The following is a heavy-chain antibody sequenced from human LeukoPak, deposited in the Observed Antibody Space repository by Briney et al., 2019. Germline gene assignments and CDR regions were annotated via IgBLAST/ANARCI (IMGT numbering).Heavy chain of an antibody. CDR1: GYTFTSYG. Sequence: VASVKVSCKASGYTFTSYGISWVRQAPGQGLEWMGWISAYNGNTNYAHKLQGRVTMTTDTSTSTAYMELRSLRSDDTAVYYCARVDVPRHYYDFWSGYYHNDFDYWGQGTLVTVSS. CDR2: ISAYNGNT. CDR3: ARVDVPRHYYDFWSGYYHNDFDY. V-gene: IGHV1-18*01. D-gene: IGHD3-3*01. J-gene: IGHJ4*02.